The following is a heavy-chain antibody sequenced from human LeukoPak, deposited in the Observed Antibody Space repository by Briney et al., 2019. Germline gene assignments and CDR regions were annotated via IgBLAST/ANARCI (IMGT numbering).Heavy chain of an antibody. CDR3: IRTLIVATSPYMDV. J-gene: IGHJ6*03. CDR2: VNSDGTGT. Sequence: GGSLRLSCAASGFTFSSYWMHWDRQAPGKGLVWVSRVNSDGTGTTYADSVEGRFTISRDNAKNTVYLQMNSLRADDTAIYYCIRTLIVATSPYMDVWGKGTTVTVSS. D-gene: IGHD5-12*01. CDR1: GFTFSSYW. V-gene: IGHV3-74*01.